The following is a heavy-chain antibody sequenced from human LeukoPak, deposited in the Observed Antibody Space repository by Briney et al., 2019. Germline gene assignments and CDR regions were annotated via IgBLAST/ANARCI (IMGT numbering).Heavy chain of an antibody. CDR1: GFTFSDYY. CDR3: ARQALGYCSGGSCYYYYGMDV. D-gene: IGHD2-15*01. V-gene: IGHV3-11*01. Sequence: GGSLRLSCAASGFTFSDYYMSWIRQAPGKGLEWVSYISSSGSTIYCADSVKGRFTISRDNAKNSLYLQMNSLRAEDTAVYYCARQALGYCSGGSCYYYYGMDVWGQGTTVTVSS. CDR2: ISSSGSTI. J-gene: IGHJ6*02.